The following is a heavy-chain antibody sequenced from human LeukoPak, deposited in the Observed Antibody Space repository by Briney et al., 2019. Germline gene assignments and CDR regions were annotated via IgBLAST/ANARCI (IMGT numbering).Heavy chain of an antibody. CDR3: ARGYYYDSSGYLAGYYFDY. CDR2: IIPILGIA. V-gene: IGHV1-69*04. CDR1: GGTFSSYA. J-gene: IGHJ4*02. D-gene: IGHD3-22*01. Sequence: EASVKVSCKASGGTFSSYAISWMRQAPGQGLEWMGRIIPILGIANYAQKFQGRVTITADKSTSTAYMELSSLRSEDTAVYYCARGYYYDSSGYLAGYYFDYWGQGTLVTVSS.